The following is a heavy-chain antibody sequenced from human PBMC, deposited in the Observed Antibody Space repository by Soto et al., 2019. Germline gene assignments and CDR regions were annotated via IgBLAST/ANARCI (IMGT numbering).Heavy chain of an antibody. J-gene: IGHJ4*02. CDR3: ARGPMIVDY. CDR1: GFTFSSYG. V-gene: IGHV3-33*01. Sequence: QVQLVESGGGVVQPGRSLRLSCAASGFTFSSYGMHWVRQAPGKGLEWVAVIWYDGSNKYYADSAKGRFTISRDNSKNTLYMQMNSLRAEDTAVYYCARGPMIVDYWGQGTLVTVSS. CDR2: IWYDGSNK. D-gene: IGHD3-22*01.